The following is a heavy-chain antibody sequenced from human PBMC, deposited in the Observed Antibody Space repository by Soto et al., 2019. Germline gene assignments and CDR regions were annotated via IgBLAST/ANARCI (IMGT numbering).Heavy chain of an antibody. D-gene: IGHD3-22*01. Sequence: GGSLRISCAASGFTFSNYYMNWVRQAPGKGLEWVSSISTSSSYIYYADSVKGRFTVSRDNAKNSLYLQMNSLRAEDKAVYYCASGYSLIDYWGQGTLVTVS. J-gene: IGHJ4*02. CDR3: ASGYSLIDY. CDR2: ISTSSSYI. V-gene: IGHV3-21*01. CDR1: GFTFSNYY.